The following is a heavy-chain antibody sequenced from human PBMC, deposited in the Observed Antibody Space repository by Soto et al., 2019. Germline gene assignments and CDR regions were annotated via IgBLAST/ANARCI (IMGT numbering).Heavy chain of an antibody. CDR2: IVVGSGNT. Sequence: SVKVSCKASGFTFTSSAVQWVRQARGQRLEWIGWIVVGSGNTNYAQKFQERVTITRDMSTSTAYMELNSLKTEDTAVYYCTTAEMHYYDSSGYYYGSWTFDYWGQGTLVTVSS. CDR3: TTAEMHYYDSSGYYYGSWTFDY. V-gene: IGHV1-58*01. CDR1: GFTFTSSA. D-gene: IGHD3-22*01. J-gene: IGHJ4*02.